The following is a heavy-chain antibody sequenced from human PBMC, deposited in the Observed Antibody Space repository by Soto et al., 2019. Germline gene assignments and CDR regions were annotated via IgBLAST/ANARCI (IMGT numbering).Heavy chain of an antibody. V-gene: IGHV1-18*01. CDR1: GYTFTSYG. J-gene: IGHJ4*02. CDR3: ASDIYGVATVTFFDY. D-gene: IGHD4-17*01. Sequence: ASVKVSCKASGYTFTSYGISWVRQAPGQGLEWMGWISAYNGNTNYAQKLQGRVTMTTDTSTSTAYMELRSLRSDDTAVYYCASDIYGVATVTFFDYWGQGTLVTVSS. CDR2: ISAYNGNT.